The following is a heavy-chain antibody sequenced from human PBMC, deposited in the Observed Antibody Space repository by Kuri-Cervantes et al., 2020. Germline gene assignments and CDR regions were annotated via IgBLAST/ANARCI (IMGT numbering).Heavy chain of an antibody. CDR1: GGSISSYY. V-gene: IGHV4-59*08. Sequence: SETLSLTCTVSGGSISSYYWSWIRQPPGKGLEWIGEIYHSGSTNYNPSLKSRVTISVDKSKNQFSLKLNSVTAADTAVYFCARQRLGYCTSTNCSKEEGYYYYYMDVWGGGTTVTVSS. J-gene: IGHJ6*03. CDR3: ARQRLGYCTSTNCSKEEGYYYYYMDV. CDR2: IYHSGST. D-gene: IGHD2-2*01.